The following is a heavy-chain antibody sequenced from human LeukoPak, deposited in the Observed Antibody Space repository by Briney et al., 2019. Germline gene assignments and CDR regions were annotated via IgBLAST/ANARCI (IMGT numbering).Heavy chain of an antibody. D-gene: IGHD3-22*01. J-gene: IGHJ4*02. Sequence: QTGGSLRLSCAVSGFTFSGFWMSWSRQAPGKGLEWVASINSDGSEGYYADVVKGRFTISRDNAKNSLYLQINSLRAEDTAVYYCARLWVGGYYDSSGFHFDYWGQGTLVTVSS. V-gene: IGHV3-7*03. CDR1: GFTFSGFW. CDR2: INSDGSEG. CDR3: ARLWVGGYYDSSGFHFDY.